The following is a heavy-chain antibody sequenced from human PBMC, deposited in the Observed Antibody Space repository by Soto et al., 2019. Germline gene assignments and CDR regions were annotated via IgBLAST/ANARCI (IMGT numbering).Heavy chain of an antibody. CDR3: ARIVDYDFWSGYLPNPKMGSMYFDY. Sequence: PSETLSLTCAVSGGSISSSNWWSWVRQPPGKGLEWIGEIYHSGSTNYNPSLKSRVTISVDKSKNQFSLKLSSVTAADTAVYYCARIVDYDFWSGYLPNPKMGSMYFDYWGQGTLVTVSS. J-gene: IGHJ4*02. D-gene: IGHD3-3*01. CDR2: IYHSGST. V-gene: IGHV4-4*02. CDR1: GGSISSSNW.